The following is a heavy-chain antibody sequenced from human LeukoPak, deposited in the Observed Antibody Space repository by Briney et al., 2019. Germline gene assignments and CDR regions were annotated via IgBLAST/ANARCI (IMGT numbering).Heavy chain of an antibody. J-gene: IGHJ4*02. Sequence: SQTLSLTCTVSGGSISSSSYYWGWIRPPPGKGLEWIGSIYYSGSTYYNPSLKSRVTISVDTSKNQFSLKLSSVTAADTAVYYCARHSGGRYYYDSSGLDYWGQGTLVTVSS. CDR2: IYYSGST. CDR1: GGSISSSSYY. V-gene: IGHV4-39*01. D-gene: IGHD3-22*01. CDR3: ARHSGGRYYYDSSGLDY.